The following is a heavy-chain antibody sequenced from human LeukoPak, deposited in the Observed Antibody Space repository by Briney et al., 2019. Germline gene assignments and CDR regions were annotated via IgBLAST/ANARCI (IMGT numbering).Heavy chain of an antibody. J-gene: IGHJ3*02. Sequence: GGSLRLPCAASGFTFSDYYMSWIRQAPGKGLEWVSYISSSGSTIYYADSVKGRFTISRDNAKNSLYLQMNSLRAEDTAVYYCARGESYSSSSGAFDIWGQGTMVTVSS. D-gene: IGHD6-6*01. V-gene: IGHV3-11*04. CDR2: ISSSGSTI. CDR1: GFTFSDYY. CDR3: ARGESYSSSSGAFDI.